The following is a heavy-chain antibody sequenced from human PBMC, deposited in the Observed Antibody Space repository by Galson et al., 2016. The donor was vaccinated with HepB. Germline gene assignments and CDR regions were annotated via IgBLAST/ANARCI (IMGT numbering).Heavy chain of an antibody. CDR2: VTSSGSTT. CDR1: GFSFRNYA. D-gene: IGHD3-22*01. J-gene: IGHJ4*02. CDR3: AKGWHYDSSVGYYRYYFDY. Sequence: LRLSCAASGFSFRNYAMTWVRQTPGEGLEWVAVVTSSGSTTFFADSVKGRFNISRDNSKNTLYLEMNSLRAEDTALYYCAKGWHYDSSVGYYRYYFDYWGQGTLVIVSS. V-gene: IGHV3-23*01.